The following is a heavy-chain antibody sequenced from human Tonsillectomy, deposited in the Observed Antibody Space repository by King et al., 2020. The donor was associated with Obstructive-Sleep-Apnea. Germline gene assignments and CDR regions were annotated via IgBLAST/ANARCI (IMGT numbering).Heavy chain of an antibody. CDR2: IFTNSDLT. D-gene: IGHD2-8*01. Sequence: VQLVESGGHLVQPGGSMRLSCAASGFSFGDYSMNWIRQRPGKGLEWISYIFTNSDLTSYADSVRGRFTISRDSAKYSLFLQMNSLRVDDTAVYYCVRDHKWAFDYWGQGILVTVSS. CDR1: GFSFGDYS. CDR3: VRDHKWAFDY. J-gene: IGHJ4*02. V-gene: IGHV3-48*01.